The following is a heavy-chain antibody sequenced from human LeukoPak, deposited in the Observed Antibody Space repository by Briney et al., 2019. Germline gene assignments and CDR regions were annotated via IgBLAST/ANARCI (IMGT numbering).Heavy chain of an antibody. D-gene: IGHD6-13*01. J-gene: IGHJ4*02. V-gene: IGHV3-23*01. Sequence: GGSLRLSCAASGFTFSSYAMSWVRQAPGKGLEWVSAISGSGGSTYYADSVKGRFTISRDNSKKTLYLQMNSLRAEDTAVYYCEKGAIRWGKAAPGPVFDYWGQGTLVTASS. CDR3: EKGAIRWGKAAPGPVFDY. CDR1: GFTFSSYA. CDR2: ISGSGGST.